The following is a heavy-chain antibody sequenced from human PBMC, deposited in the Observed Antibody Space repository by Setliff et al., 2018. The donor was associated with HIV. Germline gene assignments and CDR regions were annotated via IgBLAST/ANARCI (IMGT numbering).Heavy chain of an antibody. J-gene: IGHJ5*02. CDR3: ARGQGCGGGCPYNWLTP. Sequence: PSETLSLTCTVSGGSVNGHYWNWIRLTPGKGLEWIGSISYSGSTNYNPSLKSRVTISVDTSRNEFSLKLSAVTAADTAVYYCARGQGCGGGCPYNWLTPWGQGTLVTVSS. CDR2: ISYSGST. CDR1: GGSVNGHY. V-gene: IGHV4-59*02. D-gene: IGHD2-21*02.